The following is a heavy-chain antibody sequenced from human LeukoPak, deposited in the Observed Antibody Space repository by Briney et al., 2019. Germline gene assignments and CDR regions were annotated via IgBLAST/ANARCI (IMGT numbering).Heavy chain of an antibody. D-gene: IGHD2-21*01. V-gene: IGHV4-31*03. CDR2: IYYSGST. Sequence: PSQTLSLTCTVSGGSISSGGYYWSWIRQHPGKGLEWIGYIYYSGSTYYNPSLKSRVTISVDTSKNQFPLKLSSVTAADTAVYYCARAGESYYSAPFDYWGQGTLVTVSS. CDR3: ARAGESYYSAPFDY. J-gene: IGHJ4*02. CDR1: GGSISSGGYY.